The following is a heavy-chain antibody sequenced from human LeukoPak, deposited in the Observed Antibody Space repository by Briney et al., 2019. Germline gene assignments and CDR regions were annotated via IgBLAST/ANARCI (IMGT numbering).Heavy chain of an antibody. Sequence: ASVKVSCKASGYTFTSYYMHWVRQAPGEGLEWMGIINPTGGSTSYAQKFQGRVTMTRDTSTSTVYMELSSLRSEDTAVYYCTRDHYHKIHSVMVTAPDYWGQGTLVIISS. V-gene: IGHV1-46*01. CDR2: INPTGGST. CDR1: GYTFTSYY. CDR3: TRDHYHKIHSVMVTAPDY. J-gene: IGHJ4*02. D-gene: IGHD2-21*02.